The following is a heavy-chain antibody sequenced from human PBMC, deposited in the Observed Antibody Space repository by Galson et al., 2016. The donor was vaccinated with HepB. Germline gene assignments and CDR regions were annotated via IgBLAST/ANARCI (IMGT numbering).Heavy chain of an antibody. V-gene: IGHV1-24*01. CDR3: TRQAPSLDYGAHRDAFDI. Sequence: SVKVSCKVSGFTLTEFSLNWVRQSPRKGLEWLGGFDREEGEPIYAQRFQGRVTMTEDTSTDTVYMDLTSLTSEDTAVYYCTRQAPSLDYGAHRDAFDIWGQGTMVTVSS. CDR2: FDREEGEP. CDR1: GFTLTEFS. D-gene: IGHD4-17*01. J-gene: IGHJ3*02.